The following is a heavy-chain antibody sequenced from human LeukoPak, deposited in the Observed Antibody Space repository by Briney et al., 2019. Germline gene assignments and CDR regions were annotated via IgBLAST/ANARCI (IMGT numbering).Heavy chain of an antibody. Sequence: GESLKISCKGSGYSFTNYWIDWMRQVPGKGLEWMGIIYPSDSDTRYSPSFQGQVTISADKSINTAYLQWCSLKASGTAMYYCARRGMGVDFDIWGQGTMVTVSS. V-gene: IGHV5-51*01. CDR3: ARRGMGVDFDI. CDR1: GYSFTNYW. D-gene: IGHD1-26*01. CDR2: IYPSDSDT. J-gene: IGHJ3*02.